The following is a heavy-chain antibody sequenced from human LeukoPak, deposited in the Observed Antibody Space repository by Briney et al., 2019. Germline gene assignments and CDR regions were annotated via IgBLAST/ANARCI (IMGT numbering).Heavy chain of an antibody. Sequence: PGASVKVSCKASGYTFTSYYMHWVRQAPGQGLEWMGIINPSGGSTSYAQKFQGRVTMTRDTSASTAYMELSSLRSEDTAVYYCARVVGDPYDSRRGWFDPWGQGTLVTVSS. CDR2: INPSGGST. CDR3: ARVVGDPYDSRRGWFDP. D-gene: IGHD3-22*01. J-gene: IGHJ5*02. V-gene: IGHV1-46*01. CDR1: GYTFTSYY.